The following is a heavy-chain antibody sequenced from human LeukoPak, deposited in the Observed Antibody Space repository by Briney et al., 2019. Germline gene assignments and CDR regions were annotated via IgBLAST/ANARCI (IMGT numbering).Heavy chain of an antibody. D-gene: IGHD3-22*01. V-gene: IGHV3-23*01. J-gene: IGHJ4*02. CDR2: ISGSGGST. CDR3: AKDLFPGGYYDSSGYYPNYFDY. CDR1: GFTFSSYA. Sequence: GGSLRLSCAASGFTFSSYAMSWVRQAPGKGLERVSAISGSGGSTYYADSVKGRFTTSRDNSKNTLYLQMNSLRAEDTAVYYCAKDLFPGGYYDSSGYYPNYFDYWGQGTLVTVSS.